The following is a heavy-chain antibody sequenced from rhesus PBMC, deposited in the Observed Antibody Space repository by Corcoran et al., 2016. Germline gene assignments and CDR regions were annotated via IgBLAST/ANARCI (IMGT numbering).Heavy chain of an antibody. J-gene: IGHJ4*01. CDR3: ARPTTLGTTY. Sequence: QVQLQESGPGLVTPSETLSLTCAVSGYSISSCSYWGWIRQPPGKEREYVGYIIGGSGITYYNPSIKRRGNISKDTSNNQFTLKLTSVTAADTAVYYCARPTTLGTTYWGQGVLVTVSS. V-gene: IGHV4-99*01. CDR2: IIGGSGIT. CDR1: GYSISSCSY. D-gene: IGHD5-24*01.